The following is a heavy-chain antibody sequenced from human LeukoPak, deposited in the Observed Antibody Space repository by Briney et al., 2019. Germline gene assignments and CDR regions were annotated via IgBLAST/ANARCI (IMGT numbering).Heavy chain of an antibody. CDR2: IKSKTDGGTT. V-gene: IGHV3-15*07. Sequence: GGSLRLSCAASGFTFSSYAMHWVRQAPGKGLEWVGRIKSKTDGGTTDYAAPVKGRFTISRDDSKNTLYLQMNSLKTEDTAVYYCTTEGLVVGATTLRVFDIDYWGQGTLVTVSS. J-gene: IGHJ4*02. CDR1: GFTFSSYA. D-gene: IGHD1-26*01. CDR3: TTEGLVVGATTLRVFDIDY.